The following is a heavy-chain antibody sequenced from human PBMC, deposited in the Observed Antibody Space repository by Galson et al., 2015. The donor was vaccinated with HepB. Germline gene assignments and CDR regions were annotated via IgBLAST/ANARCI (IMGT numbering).Heavy chain of an antibody. CDR1: GFTFSSYG. CDR2: ISYDGSNK. V-gene: IGHV3-30*18. Sequence: SLRLSCAASGFTFSSYGMHWVRQAPGKGLEWVAVISYDGSNKYYADSVKGRFTISRDNSKNTLYLQMNSLRAEDTAVYYCAKADAPAEYFDYWGQGTLVTVSS. D-gene: IGHD2-2*01. J-gene: IGHJ4*02. CDR3: AKADAPAEYFDY.